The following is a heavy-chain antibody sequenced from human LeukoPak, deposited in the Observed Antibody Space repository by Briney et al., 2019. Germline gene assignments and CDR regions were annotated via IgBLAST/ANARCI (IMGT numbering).Heavy chain of an antibody. Sequence: PGASVKVSCKASGYTFTSYAMNWVRQAPGQGLEWMGWINTNTGNPTYAQGFTGRFVFSLDTSVSTAYLQINSLKAEDTAVYHCARFGLRYFDPYYYGMDVWGQGTTVTVSS. D-gene: IGHD3-9*01. V-gene: IGHV7-4-1*02. J-gene: IGHJ6*02. CDR1: GYTFTSYA. CDR2: INTNTGNP. CDR3: ARFGLRYFDPYYYGMDV.